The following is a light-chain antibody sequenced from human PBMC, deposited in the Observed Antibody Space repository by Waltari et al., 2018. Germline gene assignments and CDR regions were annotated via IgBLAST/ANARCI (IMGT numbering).Light chain of an antibody. CDR2: DAS. Sequence: EIVLTQSPATLSLSPGERATLSCRASQSVSIYLAWYQHKPGQAPRLLIYDASNRATGIPARFSGSGSGTDVTLTISSLEPEDFAVYYCQQRTSWPSITFGQGTRLEIK. CDR3: QQRTSWPSIT. CDR1: QSVSIY. J-gene: IGKJ5*01. V-gene: IGKV3-11*01.